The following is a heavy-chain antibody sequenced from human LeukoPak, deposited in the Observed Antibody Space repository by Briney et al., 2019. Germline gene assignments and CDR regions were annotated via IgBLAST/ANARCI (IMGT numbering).Heavy chain of an antibody. CDR1: GGSISSSNW. J-gene: IGHJ3*02. D-gene: IGHD3-22*01. V-gene: IGHV4-4*02. CDR3: ARGPYSYDSSGAFDI. CDR2: IYHSGST. Sequence: SETLSLTCAVSGGSISSSNWWSWVRQPPGKGLEWIGEIYHSGSTNYNPSLKGRVTISVDKSKNQFSLKLSSVTAADTAVYFCARGPYSYDSSGAFDIWGQGTMVTVSS.